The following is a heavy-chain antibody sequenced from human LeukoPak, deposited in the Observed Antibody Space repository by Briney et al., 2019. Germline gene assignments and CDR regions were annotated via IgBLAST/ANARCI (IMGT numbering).Heavy chain of an antibody. J-gene: IGHJ4*02. V-gene: IGHV4-30-4*08. CDR2: IYYSGST. CDR1: GGSFSGYY. Sequence: SETLSLTCAVYGGSFSGYYWSWIRQPPGKGLEWIGYIYYSGSTYYNPSLKSRVTISVDTSKNQFSLKLSSVTAADTAVYYCARDQYGGDYYDSSGEYWGQGTLVTVSS. D-gene: IGHD3-22*01. CDR3: ARDQYGGDYYDSSGEY.